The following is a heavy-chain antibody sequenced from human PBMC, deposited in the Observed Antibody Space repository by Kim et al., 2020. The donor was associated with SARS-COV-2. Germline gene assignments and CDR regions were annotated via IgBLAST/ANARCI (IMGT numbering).Heavy chain of an antibody. CDR2: TYYSGNT. Sequence: SETLSLTCTVSGGSISSCSYYWGWIRQRPGKGLEWFGTTYYSGNTSYNPSLKSRITISVDTYKNQFHLKLSSVTAADTALYYCARNQWYSSGGYVAHDS. J-gene: IGHJ5*01. D-gene: IGHD6-13*01. CDR3: ARNQWYSSGGYVAHDS. CDR1: GGSISSCSYY. V-gene: IGHV4-39*01.